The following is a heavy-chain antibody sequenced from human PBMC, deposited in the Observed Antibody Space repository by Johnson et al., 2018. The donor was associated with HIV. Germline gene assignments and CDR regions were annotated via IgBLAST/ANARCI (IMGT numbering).Heavy chain of an antibody. CDR1: GFTFSAYA. CDR2: ISSNGGTT. CDR3: AKDLLDTSGWRGAFDI. D-gene: IGHD6-19*01. V-gene: IGHV3-64*07. Sequence: MLLVESGGGLVQPGGSLRLSCAASGFTFSAYAMHWVRQAPGKGLEYVSVISSNGGTTYYADLVKGRLTISRDNSKNNLYLQMGSLRAEETAVYYCAKDLLDTSGWRGAFDIWGQGTMVTVSS. J-gene: IGHJ3*02.